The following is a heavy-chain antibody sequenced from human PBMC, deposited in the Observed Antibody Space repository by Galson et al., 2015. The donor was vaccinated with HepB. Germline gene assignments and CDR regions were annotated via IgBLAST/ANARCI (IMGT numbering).Heavy chain of an antibody. CDR2: INTNTGNP. CDR1: GYTFTSYA. D-gene: IGHD3-16*01. Sequence: SVKVSCKASGYTFTSYAMNWVRQAPGQGLEWTGWINTNTGNPTYAQGFTGRFVFSLDTSVSTAYPQISSLKAEDTAVYYCAREAGDMITFGGVRPPAKSTQFVENWFDPWGQRTLVTVSS. J-gene: IGHJ5*02. CDR3: AREAGDMITFGGVRPPAKSTQFVENWFDP. V-gene: IGHV7-4-1*02.